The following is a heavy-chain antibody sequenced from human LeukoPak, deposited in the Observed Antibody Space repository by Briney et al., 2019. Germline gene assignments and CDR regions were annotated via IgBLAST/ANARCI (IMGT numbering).Heavy chain of an antibody. D-gene: IGHD3-10*01. CDR2: MKPNSGNT. J-gene: IGHJ6*02. Sequence: GASVKDSCKASGYTFTSYDINWVRQATGQGLEWMGWMKPNSGNTGYAQKFQGRVTMTRNTSISTAYMELSSLRSEDTAVYYCARTYYYGSGSYYSYYYYGMDVWGQGTTVTVSS. CDR3: ARTYYYGSGSYYSYYYYGMDV. V-gene: IGHV1-8*01. CDR1: GYTFTSYD.